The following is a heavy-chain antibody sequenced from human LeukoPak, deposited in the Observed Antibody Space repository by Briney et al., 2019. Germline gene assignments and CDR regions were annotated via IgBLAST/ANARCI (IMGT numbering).Heavy chain of an antibody. CDR2: IYHSGST. Sequence: PSETLSLTCAVSGGSISSGGYSWSWIRQPPGKGLEWIGYIYHSGSTYYNPSLKSRVTISVDRSKNQFSLKLSSVTAADTAVYYCARDGGYYDYVWGSYGAIDYWGQGTLVTVSS. J-gene: IGHJ4*02. CDR3: ARDGGYYDYVWGSYGAIDY. D-gene: IGHD3-16*01. V-gene: IGHV4-30-2*01. CDR1: GGSISSGGYS.